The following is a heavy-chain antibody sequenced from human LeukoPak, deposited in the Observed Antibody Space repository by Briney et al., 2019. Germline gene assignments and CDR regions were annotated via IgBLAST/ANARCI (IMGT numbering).Heavy chain of an antibody. Sequence: EASVTVSCKASGGTFSSYAISWVRQAPGQGLEWMGGIIPIFGTANYAQKFQGRVTITADESTGTAYMELSSLRSEDTAVYYCARDRGYYYGMDVWGQGTTVTVSS. V-gene: IGHV1-69*13. CDR2: IIPIFGTA. J-gene: IGHJ6*02. CDR3: ARDRGYYYGMDV. CDR1: GGTFSSYA.